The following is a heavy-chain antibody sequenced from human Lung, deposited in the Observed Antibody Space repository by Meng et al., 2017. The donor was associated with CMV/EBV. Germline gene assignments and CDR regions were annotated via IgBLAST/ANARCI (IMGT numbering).Heavy chain of an antibody. Sequence: SXTXSLXCTVSGGSISSYHWSWIRQPPGKGLEWIGYIYYSGSTNYNPSLKSRVTISVDTSKNQFSLKLSSVTAAGTAVYYCASVGRSGSYLPGLDDWGQGXLVTVSS. V-gene: IGHV4-59*01. J-gene: IGHJ4*02. CDR2: IYYSGST. CDR3: ASVGRSGSYLPGLDD. CDR1: GGSISSYH. D-gene: IGHD1-26*01.